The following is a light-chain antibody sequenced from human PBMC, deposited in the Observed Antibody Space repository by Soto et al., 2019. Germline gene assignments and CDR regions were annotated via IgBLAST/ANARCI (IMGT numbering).Light chain of an antibody. Sequence: EIVLTQSPATLSLSPGERATLSCSASQSVSSYLAWYQQKPGQAPRLLIYDASNRATGIPARFSGSGSGTDFTLTISSLESEDCAVYYCQQRSNWPLLTFGGGTKVEIK. V-gene: IGKV3-11*01. CDR2: DAS. CDR1: QSVSSY. J-gene: IGKJ4*01. CDR3: QQRSNWPLLT.